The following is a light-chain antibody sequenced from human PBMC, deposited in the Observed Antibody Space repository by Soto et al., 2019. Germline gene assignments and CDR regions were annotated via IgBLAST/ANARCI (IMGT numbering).Light chain of an antibody. CDR1: QTISSW. Sequence: DIQMTQSPSTLSGSVGDRVTITCRASQTISSWWAWYQQKPGKAPKLLIYKASTLKSGVPSRFSGSGSGTESTLTISSLQPDDFATYYCQHYNSYSEAFGQGTKVDIK. J-gene: IGKJ1*01. CDR3: QHYNSYSEA. V-gene: IGKV1-5*03. CDR2: KAS.